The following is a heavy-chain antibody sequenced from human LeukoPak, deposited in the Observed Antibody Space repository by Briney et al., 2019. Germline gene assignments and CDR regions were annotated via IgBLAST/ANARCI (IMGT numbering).Heavy chain of an antibody. CDR3: VKRGATVRRTYFFDS. J-gene: IGHJ4*02. Sequence: GGSLRLSCVASGFTFNAFGMHWVRQAPGKGLEWVAFIRYDGNDKYYSGSVEGRFTISRDNPKNTLYLQMNSLRVGDTSFYYCVKRGATVRRTYFFDSWGQGALVTVSS. CDR1: GFTFNAFG. CDR2: IRYDGNDK. D-gene: IGHD1-26*01. V-gene: IGHV3-30*02.